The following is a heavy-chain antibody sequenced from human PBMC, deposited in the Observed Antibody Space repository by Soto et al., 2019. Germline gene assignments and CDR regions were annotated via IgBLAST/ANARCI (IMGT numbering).Heavy chain of an antibody. D-gene: IGHD1-1*01. Sequence: GGSLRLSCAASGFTFSSYWMHWVRQAPGKGLVWVSRINSDGSSTSYADSVKGRFTISRDNAKNTLYLQMNSLRAEDTAVYYCARPTGEDDAFDIWGQGTMVTVSS. CDR1: GFTFSSYW. V-gene: IGHV3-74*01. CDR2: INSDGSST. J-gene: IGHJ3*02. CDR3: ARPTGEDDAFDI.